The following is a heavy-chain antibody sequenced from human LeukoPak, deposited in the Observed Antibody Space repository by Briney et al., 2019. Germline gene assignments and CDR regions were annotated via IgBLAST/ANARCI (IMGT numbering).Heavy chain of an antibody. D-gene: IGHD3-3*01. V-gene: IGHV4-59*01. J-gene: IGHJ6*02. Sequence: SETLSLTCTVSGGSLSSYYWSWIRQPPGKGLEWIGYIYYSGSTNYNPSLKSRVTISVDTSKNQFSLKLSSVTAADTAVYYCARGSITIFGVVHYYYYGMDVWGQGTTVTVSS. CDR3: ARGSITIFGVVHYYYYGMDV. CDR2: IYYSGST. CDR1: GGSLSSYY.